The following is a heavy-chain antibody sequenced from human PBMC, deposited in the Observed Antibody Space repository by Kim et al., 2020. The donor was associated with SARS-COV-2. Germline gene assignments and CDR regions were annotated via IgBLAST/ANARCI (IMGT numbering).Heavy chain of an antibody. V-gene: IGHV3-15*01. D-gene: IGHD6-19*01. CDR3: TTDKASVPGSH. J-gene: IGHJ4*02. CDR1: GFTFSNTW. Sequence: GGSLRLSCTPSGFTFSNTWMSWVRQAPGKGLEWVGRVKSKVDGETREYAEPVKGRFIVSSDDSNNMLYLQMNSLKIEVTAVYYCTTDKASVPGSHWCQGT. CDR2: VKSKVDGETR.